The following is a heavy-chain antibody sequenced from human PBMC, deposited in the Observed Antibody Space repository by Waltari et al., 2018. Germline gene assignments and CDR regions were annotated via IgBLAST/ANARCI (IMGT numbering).Heavy chain of an antibody. CDR3: ANSSVDSSPILDL. CDR1: GYTLSSYL. D-gene: IGHD6-13*01. CDR2: INAGNGST. V-gene: IGHV1-3*01. Sequence: QVQLVQSGAEVKKPGASVKVSCKASGYTLSSYLLQWVRQAPGHRLEWMGWINAGNGSTKYSQNFQGRVTITRDTSASTAYMDLRSLVSEDTAMYYCANSSVDSSPILDLWGQGTLVTVSP. J-gene: IGHJ5*02.